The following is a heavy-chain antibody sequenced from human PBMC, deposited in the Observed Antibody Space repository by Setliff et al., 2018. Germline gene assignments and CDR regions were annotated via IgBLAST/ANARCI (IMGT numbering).Heavy chain of an antibody. Sequence: ASVKVSCKASAHIFKSYGISWVRQAPGQGLEWVGWISSYNDVTSYAQRFQGRVTLTTDTSTSAAYMELRGLRPDDSAVYYCARLVRFCTQTACQKVAGDESWGQGTLVTVSS. CDR2: ISSYNDVT. CDR3: ARLVRFCTQTACQKVAGDES. J-gene: IGHJ5*01. V-gene: IGHV1-18*01. D-gene: IGHD2-8*01. CDR1: AHIFKSYG.